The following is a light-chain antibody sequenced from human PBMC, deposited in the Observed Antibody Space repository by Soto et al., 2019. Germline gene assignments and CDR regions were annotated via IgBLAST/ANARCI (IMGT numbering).Light chain of an antibody. Sequence: QSVLTQPASLSGSPGQSITISCTGTSSDVGGYNFVSWYQQHPGKAPKLMIYDVSNRPSGVSTRFSGSKSGNTASPTISGLQSEDEAEYYCSSYTSSSTLGVFGGGTKLTVL. V-gene: IGLV2-14*01. CDR1: SSDVGGYNF. CDR2: DVS. CDR3: SSYTSSSTLGV. J-gene: IGLJ2*01.